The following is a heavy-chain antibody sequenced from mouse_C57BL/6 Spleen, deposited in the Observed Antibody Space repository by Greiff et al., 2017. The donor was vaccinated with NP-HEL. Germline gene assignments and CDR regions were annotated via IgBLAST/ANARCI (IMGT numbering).Heavy chain of an antibody. CDR2: ISYDGSN. Sequence: EVHLVESGPGLVKPSQSLSLTCSVTGYSITSGYYWNWIRQFPGNKLEWMGYISYDGSNNYNPSLKNRISITRDTSKNQFFLKLNSVTTEDTATYYCASDYYGSSPWYFDVWGTGTTVTVSS. CDR1: GYSITSGYY. J-gene: IGHJ1*03. CDR3: ASDYYGSSPWYFDV. D-gene: IGHD1-1*01. V-gene: IGHV3-6*01.